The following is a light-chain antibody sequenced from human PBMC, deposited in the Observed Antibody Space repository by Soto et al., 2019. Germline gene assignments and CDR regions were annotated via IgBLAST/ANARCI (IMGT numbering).Light chain of an antibody. V-gene: IGLV2-8*01. J-gene: IGLJ1*01. CDR2: EVS. CDR3: SSYAGDNIYV. CDR1: ISDVGGYWY. Sequence: QSVLTQPPSACGSPGQSFTISCTGTISDVGGYWYVSWYQHHPGKAPRLLIYEVSKRPSGVPHRFSGSKSDNTASLTVSGLQAEAEADYYCSSYAGDNIYVFGTGTKVTV.